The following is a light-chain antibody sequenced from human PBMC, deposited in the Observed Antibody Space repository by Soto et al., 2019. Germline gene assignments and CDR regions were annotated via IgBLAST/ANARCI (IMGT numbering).Light chain of an antibody. Sequence: EIVMTQSPDTLSVSPGERDTLSCTDSQRVSSNLAWYQQKPGQAPRLLIYDASRRASGVPARFSGSGSGTDFTLTISSLEPEDFALYYCQQRNTWPPITFGQGTRLEIK. CDR2: DAS. CDR1: QRVSSN. CDR3: QQRNTWPPIT. V-gene: IGKV3-11*01. J-gene: IGKJ5*01.